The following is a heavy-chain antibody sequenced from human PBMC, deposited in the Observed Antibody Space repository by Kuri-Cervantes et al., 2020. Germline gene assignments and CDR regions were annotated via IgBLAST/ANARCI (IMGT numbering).Heavy chain of an antibody. CDR3: ARDLGGAFDI. Sequence: SETLSLTCAVSGYSISSGYYWSWIRQPPGKGLEWIGYIYYSGSTNYNPSLKSRVTISVDTSKNQFSLKLSSVTAADTAVYYCARDLGGAFDIWGQGTMVTVSS. V-gene: IGHV4-61*01. D-gene: IGHD2-15*01. CDR1: GYSISSGYY. J-gene: IGHJ3*02. CDR2: IYYSGST.